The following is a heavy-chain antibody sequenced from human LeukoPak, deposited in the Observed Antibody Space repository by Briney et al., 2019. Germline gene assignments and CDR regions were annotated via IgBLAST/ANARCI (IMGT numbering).Heavy chain of an antibody. CDR2: IYYSGST. V-gene: IGHV4-30-4*07. Sequence: SQTLSLTCAVSGGSIFSGTYAWSWIRQPPGKGLEWIGYIYYSGSTNYNPSLKSRVTISVDTSKNQFSLKLSSVTAADTAVYYCARDRVLGATNAFDIWGQGTMVTVSS. CDR1: GGSIFSGTYA. J-gene: IGHJ3*02. D-gene: IGHD1-26*01. CDR3: ARDRVLGATNAFDI.